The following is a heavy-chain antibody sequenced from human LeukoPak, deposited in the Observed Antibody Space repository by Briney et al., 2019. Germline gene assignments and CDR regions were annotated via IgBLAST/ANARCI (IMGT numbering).Heavy chain of an antibody. V-gene: IGHV1-69*05. CDR1: GGTFSSYA. CDR2: IIPIFGTA. J-gene: IGHJ3*02. D-gene: IGHD3-22*01. Sequence: ASVKVSCKASGGTFSSYAISWVRQAPGQGLEWMGRIIPIFGTANYAQKFQGRVTITTDESTSTAYMELSSLRSEDTAVYYCARGRTYYYDRSGYGAFDIWGQGTMVTVSS. CDR3: ARGRTYYYDRSGYGAFDI.